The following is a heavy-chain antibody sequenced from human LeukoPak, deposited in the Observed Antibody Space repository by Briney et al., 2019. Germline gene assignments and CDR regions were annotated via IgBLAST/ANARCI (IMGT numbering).Heavy chain of an antibody. Sequence: GGSLRLSCAASGFTFSSYWMHWVRQAPGKGLVWVSRINTDGSSTSYADSVKGRFTISRDNAKNTLYLQMNSLRAEDTAVYYCARMEWELLGDAFGIWGQGTMVTVSS. CDR1: GFTFSSYW. CDR3: ARMEWELLGDAFGI. V-gene: IGHV3-74*01. CDR2: INTDGSST. J-gene: IGHJ3*02. D-gene: IGHD1-26*01.